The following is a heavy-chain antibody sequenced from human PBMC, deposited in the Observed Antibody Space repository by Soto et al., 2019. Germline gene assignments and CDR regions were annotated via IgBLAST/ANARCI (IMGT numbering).Heavy chain of an antibody. D-gene: IGHD6-19*01. CDR3: ARDRMMAVAGRKGAFDI. CDR2: IYHSGST. V-gene: IGHV4-4*02. J-gene: IGHJ3*02. Sequence: SETLSLTCAVSSGSISSSNWWSWVRQPPGKGLEWIGEIYHSGSTNYNPSLKSRVTISVDKSKNQFSLKLSSVTAADTAVYYCARDRMMAVAGRKGAFDIWGQGTMVT. CDR1: SGSISSSNW.